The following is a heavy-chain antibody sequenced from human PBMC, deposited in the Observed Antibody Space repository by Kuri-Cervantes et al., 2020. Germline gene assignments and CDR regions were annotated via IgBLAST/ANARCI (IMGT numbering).Heavy chain of an antibody. CDR1: GFTFSSYS. CDR2: ISSSSSYI. J-gene: IGHJ6*02. Sequence: GESLKISCAASGFTFSSYSMNWVRQAPGKGLEWVSSISSSSSYIYYADSVKGRFTISRDNAKNSLYLQMNSLRAEDTAVYYCVRVRSREYYYGMDVWGQGTTVTDSS. V-gene: IGHV3-21*01. D-gene: IGHD6-13*01. CDR3: VRVRSREYYYGMDV.